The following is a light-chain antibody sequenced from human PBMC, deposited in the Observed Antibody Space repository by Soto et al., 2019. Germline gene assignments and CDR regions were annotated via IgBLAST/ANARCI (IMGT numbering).Light chain of an antibody. CDR2: GAS. J-gene: IGKJ1*01. Sequence: EIVLTQSPGTLSLSPGERATLSCRASQSVSNSYLAWYQQKPGQAPRLLIYGASSRATGIPDRFSGSGSGTDFALTISRLEPEDFAVYHCQQYGGSPWTFGKGTKV. CDR3: QQYGGSPWT. V-gene: IGKV3-20*01. CDR1: QSVSNSY.